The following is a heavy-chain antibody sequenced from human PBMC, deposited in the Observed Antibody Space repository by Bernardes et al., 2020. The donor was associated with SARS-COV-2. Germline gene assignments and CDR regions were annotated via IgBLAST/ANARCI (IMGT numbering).Heavy chain of an antibody. CDR1: GFTFSSYA. D-gene: IGHD6-13*01. J-gene: IGHJ4*02. CDR2: ISGSGGST. Sequence: GGSLRLSCAASGFTFSSYAMSWVRQAPGKGLEWVSAISGSGGSTYYADSVKGRFTISRDNSKNTLYLQMNSLRAEDTAVYYCAIKYSSSSLYYFDYWGQGTLVTVSS. CDR3: AIKYSSSSLYYFDY. V-gene: IGHV3-23*01.